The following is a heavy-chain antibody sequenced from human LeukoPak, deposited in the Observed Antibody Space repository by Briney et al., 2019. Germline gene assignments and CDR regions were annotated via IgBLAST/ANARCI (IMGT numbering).Heavy chain of an antibody. D-gene: IGHD2-15*01. J-gene: IGHJ2*01. V-gene: IGHV4-61*01. CDR3: ARVGTYCSGGSCYRDGWYFDL. Sequence: SETLSLTCTVSGGSVSSGPYYWSWIRQPPGKGLEWIGYIYYSGGTNYNPSLKSRVTISVDTSKNQFSLKLSSVTAADTAVYYCARVGTYCSGGSCYRDGWYFDLWGRGTLVTVSS. CDR2: IYYSGGT. CDR1: GGSVSSGPYY.